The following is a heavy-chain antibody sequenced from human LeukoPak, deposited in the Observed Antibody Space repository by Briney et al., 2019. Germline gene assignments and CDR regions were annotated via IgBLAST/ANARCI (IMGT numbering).Heavy chain of an antibody. V-gene: IGHV3-53*01. Sequence: GGSLRLSCAASGFTVSNNYMSWVRQAPGKGLEWVSVIYSGGSTYYADSVKGRFTISRDNSKNTLYLQMNSLRAEDTAVYYCARIVYGDYGNWFDPWGQGTLVTVSS. CDR1: GFTVSNNY. CDR3: ARIVYGDYGNWFDP. J-gene: IGHJ5*02. CDR2: IYSGGST. D-gene: IGHD4-17*01.